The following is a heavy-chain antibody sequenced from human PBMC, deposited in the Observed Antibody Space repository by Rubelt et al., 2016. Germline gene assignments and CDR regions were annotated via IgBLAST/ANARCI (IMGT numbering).Heavy chain of an antibody. Sequence: QVQLVQSGAEVKKPGASVKVSCKASGYTFTSSGISWVRQAPGQVLEWMGWISDYNGNTNSAQKRQGRGTITTYTYTSTAYMELRSLRSDDTAVYYCARDRTWLVPGLDAFDIWGQGTMVTVSS. CDR3: ARDRTWLVPGLDAFDI. D-gene: IGHD6-19*01. CDR2: ISDYNGNT. V-gene: IGHV1-18*01. J-gene: IGHJ3*02. CDR1: GYTFTSSG.